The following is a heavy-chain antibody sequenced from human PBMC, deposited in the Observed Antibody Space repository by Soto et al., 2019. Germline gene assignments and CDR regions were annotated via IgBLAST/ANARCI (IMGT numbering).Heavy chain of an antibody. D-gene: IGHD6-13*01. V-gene: IGHV3-23*01. CDR2: ISGSGGST. J-gene: IGHJ6*02. Sequence: GGSLRLSCAASGFNFSSYAMSWVRQAPGKGLEWVSAISGSGGSTYYADSVKGRFTISRDNSKNTLYLQMNSLRDEDTAVYYCAKGIAAAGTIYYGMDVWGQGTTVTVSS. CDR3: AKGIAAAGTIYYGMDV. CDR1: GFNFSSYA.